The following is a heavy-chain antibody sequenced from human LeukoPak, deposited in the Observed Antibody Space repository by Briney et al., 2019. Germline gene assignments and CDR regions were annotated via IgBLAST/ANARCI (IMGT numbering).Heavy chain of an antibody. V-gene: IGHV1-2*02. CDR3: ARAPPMRYFDWLLSGRGNLYYFDY. D-gene: IGHD3-9*01. J-gene: IGHJ4*02. CDR1: GYTFTGYY. CDR2: INPNSGGT. Sequence: ASVKVSCKASGYTFTGYYMHWVRQAPGQGLEWMGWINPNSGGTNYAQKFQGRVTMTRDTSISTAYMELSSLRSEDTAVYYCARAPPMRYFDWLLSGRGNLYYFDYWGQGTLVTVSS.